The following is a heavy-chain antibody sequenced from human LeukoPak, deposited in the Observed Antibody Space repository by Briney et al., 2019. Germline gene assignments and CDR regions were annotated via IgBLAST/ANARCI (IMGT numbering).Heavy chain of an antibody. Sequence: GGSLRLSCAASGFTFSTFAMIWVRQPPGKGLEWVSGIYWSGGRTGYADSVKGRFTISRDNAKNSLYLQMNSLRAEDTALYYCAREGWGTGTFFDYWGQGTLVTVSS. CDR3: AREGWGTGTFFDY. CDR2: IYWSGGRT. V-gene: IGHV3-20*04. CDR1: GFTFSTFA. J-gene: IGHJ4*02. D-gene: IGHD1-1*01.